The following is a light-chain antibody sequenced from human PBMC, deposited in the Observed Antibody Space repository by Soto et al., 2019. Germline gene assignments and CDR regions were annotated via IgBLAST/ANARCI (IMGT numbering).Light chain of an antibody. CDR2: GAS. J-gene: IGKJ1*01. V-gene: IGKV3-20*01. CDR1: QSVSASY. CDR3: QQYDTSPPRWT. Sequence: EIVLTQSPGTLSLSPGERATLSCRASQSVSASYLAWYQQKPGQAPRLLIFGASNRATGIPDRFSGSGSGTAFTLTISRLEPEDFAVYYCQQYDTSPPRWTFGQGTKVEIK.